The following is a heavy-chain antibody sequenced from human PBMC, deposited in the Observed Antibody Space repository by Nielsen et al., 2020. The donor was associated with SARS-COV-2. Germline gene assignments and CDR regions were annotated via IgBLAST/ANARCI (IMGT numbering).Heavy chain of an antibody. D-gene: IGHD3-10*01. CDR1: GLTFSNYV. CDR2: ISRSGGRT. V-gene: IGHV3-23*01. CDR3: ASGSGDSLAFDI. Sequence: GESLKISCAVSGLTFSNYVMSWVRQAPGKGLEWVSGISRSGGRTDYADSVKGRITISRDNSKNTLYLQMNSLTGDDTAVYYCASGSGDSLAFDIWGQGTMVIVSS. J-gene: IGHJ3*02.